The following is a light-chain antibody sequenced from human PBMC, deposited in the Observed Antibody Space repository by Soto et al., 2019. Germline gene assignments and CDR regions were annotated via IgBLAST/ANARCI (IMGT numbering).Light chain of an antibody. CDR2: DVN. Sequence: QSVLTQPPSVSGSPGQSVAISCTGTSSDVGSSNGVSWYQQPPGTAPKLMIYDVNNRPSGVPDRFSGSESGNTASLTISGLQAEDEADYYCSSYTSSNTYVFGTGTKVTVL. CDR3: SSYTSSNTYV. J-gene: IGLJ1*01. V-gene: IGLV2-18*02. CDR1: SSDVGSSNG.